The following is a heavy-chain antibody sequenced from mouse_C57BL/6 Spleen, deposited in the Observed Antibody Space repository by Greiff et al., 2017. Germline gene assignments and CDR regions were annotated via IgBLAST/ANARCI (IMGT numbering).Heavy chain of an antibody. D-gene: IGHD1-1*01. J-gene: IGHJ3*01. Sequence: VQLKQSGAELVRPGASVKLSCTASGFNIKDDYMHWVKQRPEQGLEWIGWIDPENGDTEYASKFQGKATITAYTSSNTAYLQLSSLTSEDTAVYYCTTVITTVVERFAYWGQGTLVTVSA. CDR2: IDPENGDT. V-gene: IGHV14-4*01. CDR3: TTVITTVVERFAY. CDR1: GFNIKDDY.